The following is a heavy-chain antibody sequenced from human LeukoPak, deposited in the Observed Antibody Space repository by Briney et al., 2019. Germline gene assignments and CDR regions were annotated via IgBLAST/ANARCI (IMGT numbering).Heavy chain of an antibody. D-gene: IGHD6-19*01. Sequence: ASVKVSCKASGYTFTSYDINWVRQAPGQGLEWMGLMNPNSGNTGYAQKFQGRVTMTRNNSISTAYMELSSLRSEGTAVYYCARAASARGYFYYYMDVWGKGTTVTVSS. CDR2: MNPNSGNT. CDR3: ARAASARGYFYYYMDV. J-gene: IGHJ6*03. CDR1: GYTFTSYD. V-gene: IGHV1-8*01.